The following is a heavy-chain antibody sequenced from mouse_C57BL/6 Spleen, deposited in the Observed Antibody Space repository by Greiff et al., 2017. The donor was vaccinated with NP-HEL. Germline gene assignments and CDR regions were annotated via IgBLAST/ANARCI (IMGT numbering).Heavy chain of an antibody. CDR1: GFTFSSYA. CDR2: ISDGGSYT. J-gene: IGHJ2*01. CDR3: ARFYYDYDEGYFDY. Sequence: EVKLVESGGGLVKPGGSLKLSCAASGFTFSSYAMSWVRQTPEKRLEWVATISDGGSYTYYPDNVKGRFTISRDNAKNNLYLQMRHLKSEDTAMYYCARFYYDYDEGYFDYWGQGTTLTVAS. D-gene: IGHD2-4*01. V-gene: IGHV5-4*03.